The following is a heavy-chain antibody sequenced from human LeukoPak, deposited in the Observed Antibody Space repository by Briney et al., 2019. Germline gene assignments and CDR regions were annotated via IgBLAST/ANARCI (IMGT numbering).Heavy chain of an antibody. CDR3: ARDFFSRVSSGWPHAFDI. CDR2: ISSSSSYI. D-gene: IGHD6-19*01. CDR1: GFTFSSYS. V-gene: IGHV3-21*01. J-gene: IGHJ3*02. Sequence: GGPLRLSCAASGFTFSSYSMNWVRQAPGKGLEWVSSISSSSSYIYYADSVKGRFTISRDNAKNSLYLQMNSLRAEDTAVYYCARDFFSRVSSGWPHAFDIWGQGTMVTVSS.